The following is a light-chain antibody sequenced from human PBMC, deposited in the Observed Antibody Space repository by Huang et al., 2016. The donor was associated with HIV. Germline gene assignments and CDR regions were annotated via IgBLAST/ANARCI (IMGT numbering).Light chain of an antibody. CDR3: QQHTSWPYT. CDR1: ESISSN. CDR2: GAS. J-gene: IGKJ2*01. Sequence: EIVMTQSPATLSVSPGERATLSCRASESISSNLVWYQHKPGQAPRLLIYGASTRATGVPARFSGSGSGTEFTLTISSLQSEDFAIYHCQQHTSWPYTFGQGTKLEIK. V-gene: IGKV3-15*01.